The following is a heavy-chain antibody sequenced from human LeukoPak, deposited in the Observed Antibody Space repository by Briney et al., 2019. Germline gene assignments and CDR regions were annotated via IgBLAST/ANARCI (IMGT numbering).Heavy chain of an antibody. J-gene: IGHJ4*02. D-gene: IGHD3-10*01. V-gene: IGHV3-64*01. CDR1: GFTFSLYA. CDR2: ISSNGGTT. CDR3: ARAGNNYGWGLYFDY. Sequence: GGSLRLSCEASGFTFSLYAMHWVRQAPGKGLEYVSAISSNGGTTYYANSVKGRFTVSRDNSKNTLYLQMGSLRAEDMAVYYCARAGNNYGWGLYFDYWGQGTLVTVSS.